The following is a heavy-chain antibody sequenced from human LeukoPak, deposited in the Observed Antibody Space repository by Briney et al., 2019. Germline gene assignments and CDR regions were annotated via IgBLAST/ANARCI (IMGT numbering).Heavy chain of an antibody. J-gene: IGHJ4*02. CDR3: ARGDSVETAMVYFDY. D-gene: IGHD5-18*01. CDR2: INPNSGGT. Sequence: ASVKVSCKASGYTFTGYYMHWMRQAPGQGLEWMGWINPNSGGTNYAQKFQGRVTMTRDTSISTAYMELSRLRSDDTAVYYCARGDSVETAMVYFDYWGQGTLVTVSS. CDR1: GYTFTGYY. V-gene: IGHV1-2*02.